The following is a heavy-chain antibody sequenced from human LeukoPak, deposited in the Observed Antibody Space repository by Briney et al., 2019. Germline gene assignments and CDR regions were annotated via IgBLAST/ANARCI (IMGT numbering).Heavy chain of an antibody. CDR1: GGSISSGGYS. J-gene: IGHJ4*02. Sequence: PSETLSLTCAVSGGSISSGGYSWSWLRPPPGKGLEWIGYIYHTGYTYYNPSLKSRVTISVDGSKSQFSLKLNSVTAADTAVYYCARVGGGREIDYWGQGTLVTVSS. CDR3: ARVGGGREIDY. V-gene: IGHV4-30-2*01. CDR2: IYHTGYT. D-gene: IGHD3-16*01.